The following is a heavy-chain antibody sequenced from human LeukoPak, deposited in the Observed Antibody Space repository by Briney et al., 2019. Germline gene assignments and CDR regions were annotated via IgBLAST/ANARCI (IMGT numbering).Heavy chain of an antibody. D-gene: IGHD6-13*01. V-gene: IGHV3-30*02. CDR2: IRYDGSNK. J-gene: IGHJ3*02. Sequence: GGSLRLSCAASGFTSSSYGMHWVRQAPGKGLEWVAFIRYDGSNKYYADSVKGRFTISRDNSKNTLYLQMNSLRAEDTAVYYCAKDWRIAAAGTNAFDIWGQGTMVTVSS. CDR3: AKDWRIAAAGTNAFDI. CDR1: GFTSSSYG.